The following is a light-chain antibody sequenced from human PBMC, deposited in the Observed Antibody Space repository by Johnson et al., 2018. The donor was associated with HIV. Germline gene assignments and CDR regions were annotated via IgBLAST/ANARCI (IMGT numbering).Light chain of an antibody. CDR1: ISNIESYF. V-gene: IGLV1-51*02. CDR3: GTWDGSLSAGGV. J-gene: IGLJ1*01. CDR2: END. Sequence: QFVLTQPPSVSAAPGQRVNISCSGNISNIESYFVSWYQQLPGAAPTLLIYENDRRPSGIPDRFSGSKSGTSATLDITGLQTGDEADYYCGTWDGSLSAGGVFGTGTRLTVL.